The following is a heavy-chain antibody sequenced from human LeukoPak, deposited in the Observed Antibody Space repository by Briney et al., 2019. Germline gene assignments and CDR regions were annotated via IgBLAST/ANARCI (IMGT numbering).Heavy chain of an antibody. CDR3: ARGAGEWLATYYMDV. Sequence: ASVKVSCKASGYTFTTSDINWVRQATGQGLEWMGWVNPNSGNTGYAQKFQGRVTMTRNTSISTAYMELSSLRSKDTAIYYCARGAGEWLATYYMDVWGKGTTVIVSS. CDR1: GYTFTTSD. CDR2: VNPNSGNT. V-gene: IGHV1-8*01. J-gene: IGHJ6*03. D-gene: IGHD3-3*01.